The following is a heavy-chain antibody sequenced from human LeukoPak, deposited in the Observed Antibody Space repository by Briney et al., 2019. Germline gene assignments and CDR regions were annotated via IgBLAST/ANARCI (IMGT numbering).Heavy chain of an antibody. J-gene: IGHJ4*02. D-gene: IGHD4-17*01. V-gene: IGHV1-8*03. CDR1: GYTFTSYD. CDR2: MNPNSGNT. Sequence: ASVKVSCKASGYTFTSYDINWVRQATGQGLEWMGWMNPNSGNTGYAQKFQGRVTITADKSTSTAYMELSSLRSEDTAVYYCARDYGDKSNYFDYWGQGTLVTVSS. CDR3: ARDYGDKSNYFDY.